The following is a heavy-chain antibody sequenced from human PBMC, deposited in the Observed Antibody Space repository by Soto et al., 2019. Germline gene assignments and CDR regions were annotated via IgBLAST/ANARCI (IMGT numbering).Heavy chain of an antibody. CDR2: IWYDGSNK. D-gene: IGHD5-18*01. J-gene: IGHJ4*02. CDR1: GFTFSTYG. V-gene: IGHV3-33*01. Sequence: QVQLVESGGGVVQPGKSLRLSCAASGFTFSTYGMHWVRQAPGKGLEWVAVIWYDGSNKYHGDSLKGRFTISRDNSKNTVYLQINNLRAEDTAVYYFGRDGALGDTTVVDSWGQGTLVIVSS. CDR3: GRDGALGDTTVVDS.